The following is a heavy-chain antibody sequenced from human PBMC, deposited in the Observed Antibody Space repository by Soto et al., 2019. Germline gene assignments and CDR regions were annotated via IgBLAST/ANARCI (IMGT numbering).Heavy chain of an antibody. CDR3: ARDVGLDSDDFFAY. CDR2: IRGDGGQT. Sequence: GGSLRLSCTASGFTFTSYGMGWVRQAPGKGLQWVSTIRGDGGQTHYTDSVKGRFSISRDNSKNTVYLQMDSLRAEDTAMYFCARDVGLDSDDFFAYWGQGTQVTVSS. V-gene: IGHV3-23*01. CDR1: GFTFTSYG. D-gene: IGHD3-9*01. J-gene: IGHJ4*02.